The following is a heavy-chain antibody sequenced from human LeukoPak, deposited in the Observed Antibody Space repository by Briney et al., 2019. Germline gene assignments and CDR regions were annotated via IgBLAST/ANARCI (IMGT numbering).Heavy chain of an antibody. CDR1: GFTFSDYG. CDR2: ISWNGGEE. J-gene: IGHJ4*02. Sequence: GKSLRLSCAASGFTFSDYGMHWLRQAPGKGLDGVAVISWNGGEEHYGNSVRGRFTISRDNTKNMVYLQMNSLRVEDTAVYYCAKEQGYTGWLTTGHWGQGALVTVSS. CDR3: AKEQGYTGWLTTGH. D-gene: IGHD6-19*01. V-gene: IGHV3-30*18.